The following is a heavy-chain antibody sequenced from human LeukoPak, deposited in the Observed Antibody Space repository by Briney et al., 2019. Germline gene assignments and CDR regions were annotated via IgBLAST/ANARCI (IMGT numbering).Heavy chain of an antibody. CDR1: GGSFSGYY. J-gene: IGHJ5*02. CDR3: AKASLRFYNWFDP. V-gene: IGHV4-34*01. D-gene: IGHD3-3*01. CDR2: IYYSGST. Sequence: PSETLSLTCAVYGGSFSGYYWSWIRQPPGKGLEWIGSIYYSGSTYYNPSLKSRVTISVDTSKNHFSLKLSSVTAADTAVYYCAKASLRFYNWFDPWGQGTLVTVSS.